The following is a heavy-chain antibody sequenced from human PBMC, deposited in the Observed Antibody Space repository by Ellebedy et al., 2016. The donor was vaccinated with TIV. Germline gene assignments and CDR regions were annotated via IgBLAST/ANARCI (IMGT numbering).Heavy chain of an antibody. J-gene: IGHJ4*02. Sequence: KVSCKGSGYSFTSYWIGWVRQMPGKGLEWMGIIYPGDSDTRYSPSFQGQVTISADKSISTAYLQWSSLKASDTAMYYCARGGERDGYNYYPPDYWGQGTLVTVSS. CDR3: ARGGERDGYNYYPPDY. V-gene: IGHV5-51*01. CDR1: GYSFTSYW. CDR2: IYPGDSDT. D-gene: IGHD5-24*01.